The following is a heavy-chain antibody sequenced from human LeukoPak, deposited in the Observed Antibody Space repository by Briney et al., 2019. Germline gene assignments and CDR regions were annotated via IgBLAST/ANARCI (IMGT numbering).Heavy chain of an antibody. D-gene: IGHD3-10*01. CDR3: ARGRRVRGPLDY. Sequence: SETLSLTCAVYGGSFSGYYWSWIRQPPGKGLEWIGEINHSGSTNYNPSFKSRVTISGDTSKNQFSLKLSSVTAADTAVYYCARGRRVRGPLDYWGQGTLVTVSS. CDR1: GGSFSGYY. V-gene: IGHV4-34*01. CDR2: INHSGST. J-gene: IGHJ4*02.